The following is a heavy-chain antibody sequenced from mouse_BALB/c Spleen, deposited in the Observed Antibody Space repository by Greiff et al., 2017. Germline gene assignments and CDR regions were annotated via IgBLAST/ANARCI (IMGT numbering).Heavy chain of an antibody. V-gene: IGHV5-6*01. Sequence: EVQGVESGGDLVKPGGSLKLSCAASGFTFSSYGMSWVRQTPDKRLEWVATISSGGSYTYYPDSVKGRFTISRDNAKNTLYLQMSSLKSEDTAMYYCARQGGFNYFDYWGQGTTLTVSS. CDR2: ISSGGSYT. CDR3: ARQGGFNYFDY. J-gene: IGHJ2*01. CDR1: GFTFSSYG.